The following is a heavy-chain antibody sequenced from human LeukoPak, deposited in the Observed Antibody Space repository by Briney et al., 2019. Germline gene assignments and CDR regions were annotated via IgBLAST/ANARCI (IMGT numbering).Heavy chain of an antibody. Sequence: ASVTVSCKASGYTFTGYYMHWVRQAPGQGLEWMGLIETNSSGTNYAKRFQGRVTMPRDTSISTAYMELSRLRSEDTAVYYCAGSRDYDILAGYYKWDFQHWGEGTLVTVSS. D-gene: IGHD3-9*01. V-gene: IGHV1-2*02. J-gene: IGHJ1*01. CDR1: GYTFTGYY. CDR3: AGSRDYDILAGYYKWDFQH. CDR2: IETNSSGT.